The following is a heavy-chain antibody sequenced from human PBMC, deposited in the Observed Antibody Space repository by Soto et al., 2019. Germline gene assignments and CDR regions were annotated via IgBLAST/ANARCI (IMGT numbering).Heavy chain of an antibody. V-gene: IGHV5-51*01. CDR1: GYIFIDYW. CDR2: VYPRDSDT. D-gene: IGHD2-15*01. J-gene: IGHJ4*02. Sequence: PGGSLKTSCKASGYIFIDYWIGWVRQMPVKGLEWMGIVYPRDSDTRYSPSFQGQVTISADRSTGTAFLQWRSLKASDTALYYCARPPLPGYSIHFNSWGQGTLVTVSS. CDR3: ARPPLPGYSIHFNS.